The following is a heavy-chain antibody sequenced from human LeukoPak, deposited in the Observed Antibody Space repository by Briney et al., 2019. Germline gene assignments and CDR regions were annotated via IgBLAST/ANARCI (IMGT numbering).Heavy chain of an antibody. CDR2: ISSSGSTI. CDR1: GFTFSDYY. Sequence: GGSLRLSCAASGFTFSDYYMSWIRQAPGKGLEWVSYISSSGSTIYYADSVKGRFTISRDNAKNSLYLQMNGLRAEDTAVYYCARVALYDSSGYYCDYWGQGTLVTVSS. V-gene: IGHV3-11*01. CDR3: ARVALYDSSGYYCDY. J-gene: IGHJ4*02. D-gene: IGHD3-22*01.